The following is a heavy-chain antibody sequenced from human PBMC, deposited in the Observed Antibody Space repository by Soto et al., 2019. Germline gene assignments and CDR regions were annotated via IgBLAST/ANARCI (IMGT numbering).Heavy chain of an antibody. CDR1: GFTFSSYA. Sequence: QVQLVESGGGVVQPGRSLRLSCAASGFTFSSYAMHWVRQAPGKGLEWVAVISYDGSNKYYADSVKGRFTISRDNSKNTLYLQMNSLRAEDTAVYYCARTPTVGATTFDYYYGMDVWGQGTTVTVSS. J-gene: IGHJ6*02. CDR3: ARTPTVGATTFDYYYGMDV. V-gene: IGHV3-30-3*01. D-gene: IGHD1-26*01. CDR2: ISYDGSNK.